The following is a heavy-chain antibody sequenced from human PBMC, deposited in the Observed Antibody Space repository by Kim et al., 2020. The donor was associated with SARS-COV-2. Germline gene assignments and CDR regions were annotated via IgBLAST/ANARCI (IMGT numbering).Heavy chain of an antibody. Sequence: DSVKGRFTISRDNSKNTLYLQMNSLRPEDTAVYYCARDLGEYSFPYGMDVWGQGTTVTVSS. V-gene: IGHV3-30*01. J-gene: IGHJ6*02. CDR3: ARDLGEYSFPYGMDV. D-gene: IGHD3-16*02.